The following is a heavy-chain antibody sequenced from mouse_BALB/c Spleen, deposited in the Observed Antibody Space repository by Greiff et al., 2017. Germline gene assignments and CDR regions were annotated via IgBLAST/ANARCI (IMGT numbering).Heavy chain of an antibody. D-gene: IGHD2-1*01. Sequence: VQLQQTGPELVKPGASVKISCKASGYSFTDYIMLWVKQSHGKSLEWIGNINPYYGSTSYNLKFKGKATLTVDKSSSTAYMQLNSLTSEDSAVYYCARGGNYEGFAYWGQGTLVTVSA. CDR1: GYSFTDYI. CDR3: ARGGNYEGFAY. CDR2: INPYYGST. J-gene: IGHJ3*01. V-gene: IGHV1-39*01.